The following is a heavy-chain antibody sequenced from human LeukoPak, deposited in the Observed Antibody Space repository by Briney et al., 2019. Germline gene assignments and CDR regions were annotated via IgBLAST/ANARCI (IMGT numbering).Heavy chain of an antibody. CDR1: GYTFTSYA. CDR3: ARVDEMATISDAFDI. V-gene: IGHV1-3*01. CDR2: INAGNGNT. Sequence: ASVKVSCKASGYTFTSYAMHWVRQAPGQRLEWMGWINAGNGNTKYSQKFQGRVTMTRDTSTSTVYMEQSSLRSEDTAVYYCARVDEMATISDAFDIWGQGTMVTVSS. J-gene: IGHJ3*02. D-gene: IGHD5-24*01.